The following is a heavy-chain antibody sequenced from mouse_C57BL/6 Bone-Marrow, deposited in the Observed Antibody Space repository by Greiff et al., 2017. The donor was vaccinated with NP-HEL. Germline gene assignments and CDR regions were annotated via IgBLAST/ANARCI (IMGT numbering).Heavy chain of an antibody. J-gene: IGHJ2*01. Sequence: VKLQESGAELVRPGASVTLSCKASGYTFTDYEMHWVKQTPVPGLEWIGAIDPETGGTAYNQKFKGKAILTADKSSSTAYMELRSLTSEDSAVYYCTSSTMITQLGRYYFDYWGQGTTLTVSS. CDR2: IDPETGGT. CDR3: TSSTMITQLGRYYFDY. CDR1: GYTFTDYE. D-gene: IGHD2-4*01. V-gene: IGHV1-15*01.